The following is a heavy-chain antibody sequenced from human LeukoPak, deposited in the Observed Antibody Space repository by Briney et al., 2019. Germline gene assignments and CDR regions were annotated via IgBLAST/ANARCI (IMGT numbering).Heavy chain of an antibody. D-gene: IGHD3-22*01. CDR1: GFTFSIYA. Sequence: GGSLRLSCAASGFTFSIYAMSWVRQAPGKGLQWVSSITSRGESTWYEDSVKGRFTITRDNSENTLYLQMHSLRAEDTAVYYCARDRPNYYGSDGHYYRRDGDYWGRGTLVSVSS. J-gene: IGHJ4*02. CDR3: ARDRPNYYGSDGHYYRRDGDY. V-gene: IGHV3-23*01. CDR2: ITSRGEST.